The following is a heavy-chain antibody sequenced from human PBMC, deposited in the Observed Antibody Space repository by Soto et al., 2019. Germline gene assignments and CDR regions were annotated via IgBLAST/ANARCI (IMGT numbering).Heavy chain of an antibody. Sequence: SETLSLTCAVSGGSISSGGYSWSWIRQPPGKGLEWIGYIYHSGSTYYNPSLKSRVTISVDRSKNQFSLKLSSVTAADTAVYYCARGSGIAAADHFDYWGQGTLVTVS. J-gene: IGHJ4*02. D-gene: IGHD6-13*01. CDR3: ARGSGIAAADHFDY. V-gene: IGHV4-30-2*01. CDR2: IYHSGST. CDR1: GGSISSGGYS.